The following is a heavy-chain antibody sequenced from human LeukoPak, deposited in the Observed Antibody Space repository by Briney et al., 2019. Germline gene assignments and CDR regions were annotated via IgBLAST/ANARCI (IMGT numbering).Heavy chain of an antibody. Sequence: ASVKVSCKASGYTFTSFAMHWVRQAPGRRLEWMGWINAGNGNTKYSQKFQGRVTITRDTSASTAYMELSSLRSEDTAVYYCASVGRGDYYYGMDVWGQGTTVTVSS. CDR3: ASVGRGDYYYGMDV. V-gene: IGHV1-3*01. J-gene: IGHJ6*02. D-gene: IGHD3-10*01. CDR2: INAGNGNT. CDR1: GYTFTSFA.